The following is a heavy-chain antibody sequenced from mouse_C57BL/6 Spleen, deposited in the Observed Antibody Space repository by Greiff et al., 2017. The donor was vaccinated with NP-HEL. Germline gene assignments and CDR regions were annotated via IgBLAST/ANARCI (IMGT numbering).Heavy chain of an antibody. V-gene: IGHV5-12*01. J-gene: IGHJ4*01. D-gene: IGHD2-1*01. Sequence: EVHLVESGGGLVQPGGSLKLSCAASGFTFSDYYMYWVRQTPEKRLEWVAYISNGGGSTYYPDTVKGRFTISRDNAKNTLYLQMSRLKSEDKAMYYCASYSYAMDYWGQGTSVTVSS. CDR1: GFTFSDYY. CDR2: ISNGGGST. CDR3: ASYSYAMDY.